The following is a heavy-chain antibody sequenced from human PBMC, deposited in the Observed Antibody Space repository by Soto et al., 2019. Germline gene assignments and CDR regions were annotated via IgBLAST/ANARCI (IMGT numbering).Heavy chain of an antibody. CDR1: GGTFSSYT. Sequence: QVQLVQSGAEVKKPGSSVKVSCKASGGTFSSYTISWVRQAPGQGLEWMGRIIPILGIANYAQKFQGRVTITADKSTSTAYMELSSLRSEDTAVYYCASLMSSGYYYGMDVGGQGTTFTVSS. D-gene: IGHD3-10*01. CDR2: IIPILGIA. J-gene: IGHJ6*02. CDR3: ASLMSSGYYYGMDV. V-gene: IGHV1-69*02.